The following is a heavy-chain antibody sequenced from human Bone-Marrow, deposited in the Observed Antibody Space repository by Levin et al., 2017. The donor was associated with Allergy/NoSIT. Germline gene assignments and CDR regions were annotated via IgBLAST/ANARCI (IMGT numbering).Heavy chain of an antibody. D-gene: IGHD3-9*01. J-gene: IGHJ4*02. CDR1: GGSISSGDYY. V-gene: IGHV4-30-4*01. CDR2: IYYSGST. Sequence: SQTLSLTCTVSGGSISSGDYYWSWIRQPPGKGLEWIGYIYYSGSTYYNPSLKSRVTISVDTSKNQFSLKLSSVTAADTAVYYCARGRYYDILTGYYSWHYFDYWGQGTLVTVSS. CDR3: ARGRYYDILTGYYSWHYFDY.